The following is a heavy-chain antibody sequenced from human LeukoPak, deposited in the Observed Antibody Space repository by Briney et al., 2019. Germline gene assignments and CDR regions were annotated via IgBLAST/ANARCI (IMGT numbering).Heavy chain of an antibody. Sequence: ASVKVSCKASGYTFTGYHIHWVRQAPGQGLEWMGWISAYNGNTNYAQKLQGRVTMTTDTSTSTAYMELRSLRSDDTAVYYCARTEGPGGNSDYWGQGTLVTVSS. CDR1: GYTFTGYH. CDR2: ISAYNGNT. V-gene: IGHV1-18*04. J-gene: IGHJ4*02. CDR3: ARTEGPGGNSDY. D-gene: IGHD4-23*01.